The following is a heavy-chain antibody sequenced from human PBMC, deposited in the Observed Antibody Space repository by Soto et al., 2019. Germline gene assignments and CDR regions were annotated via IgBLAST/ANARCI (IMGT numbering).Heavy chain of an antibody. D-gene: IGHD6-13*01. CDR2: IYYSGST. Sequence: SETLSLTCTVSGGCISSSSYYWGWIRQPPGKGLEWIGSIYYSGSTYYNPSLKSRVTISVDTSKNQFSLKLSSVTAADTAVYYCARWGSSSWYRQNWFDPWGQGTLVTVSS. V-gene: IGHV4-39*01. CDR1: GGCISSSSYY. CDR3: ARWGSSSWYRQNWFDP. J-gene: IGHJ5*02.